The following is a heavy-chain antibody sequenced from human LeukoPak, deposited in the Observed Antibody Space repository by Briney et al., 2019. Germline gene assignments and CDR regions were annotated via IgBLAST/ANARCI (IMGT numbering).Heavy chain of an antibody. J-gene: IGHJ4*02. V-gene: IGHV3-48*01. CDR2: ISSSSSTI. CDR1: GFTFSSYS. D-gene: IGHD6-6*01. Sequence: GGSLRLSCAASGFTFSSYSMNWVRQAPGKGLEWVSYISSSSSTIYYADSVKGRFTISRDNAKNSLYLQMNSLRAEDTAVYYCARDREDVGQLVGYWGQGTLVTVSS. CDR3: ARDREDVGQLVGY.